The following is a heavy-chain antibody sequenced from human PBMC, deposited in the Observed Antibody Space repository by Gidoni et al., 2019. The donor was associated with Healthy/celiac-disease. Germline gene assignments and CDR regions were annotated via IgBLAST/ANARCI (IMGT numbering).Heavy chain of an antibody. J-gene: IGHJ4*02. CDR2: VIPIYSTP. CDR3: AREGGGTTWCCFDY. Sequence: QVQLVQSGAEVKKPGSSVKVSCKASGGTFSSYAISWVRQAPGQGLEWMGGVIPIYSTPSCAQKIEGRVTITADVSTSTAYMELSSVNSEDTAVYYCAREGGGTTWCCFDYWGQGTLVTVSS. CDR1: GGTFSSYA. D-gene: IGHD1-1*01. V-gene: IGHV1-69*01.